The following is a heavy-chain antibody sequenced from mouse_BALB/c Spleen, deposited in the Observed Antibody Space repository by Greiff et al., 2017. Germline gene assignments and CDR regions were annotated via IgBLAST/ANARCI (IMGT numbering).Heavy chain of an antibody. CDR1: GFTFSNYW. CDR3: TRPLYYYAMDY. Sequence: EVHLVESGGGLVQPGGSMKLSCVASGFTFSNYWMNWVRQSPEKGLEWVAEIRLKSNNYATHYAESVKGRFTISRDDSKSSVYLQMNNLRAEDTGIYYCTRPLYYYAMDYWGQGTSVTVSS. V-gene: IGHV6-6*02. CDR2: IRLKSNNYAT. J-gene: IGHJ4*01.